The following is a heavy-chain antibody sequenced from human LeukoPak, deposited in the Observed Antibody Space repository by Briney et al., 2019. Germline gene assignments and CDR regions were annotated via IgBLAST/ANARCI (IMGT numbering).Heavy chain of an antibody. Sequence: GGSLRLSCAVSGFNFDDYAMHWARQAPGRGLEWVSGINWKTGNGIYADSVKGRFTISRDKAKNSLYLQMSSLRAEDTALYYCTRRAARWQFDLWGRGTLLTVSS. V-gene: IGHV3-9*01. CDR3: TRRAARWQFDL. CDR1: GFNFDDYA. J-gene: IGHJ2*01. D-gene: IGHD5-24*01. CDR2: INWKTGNG.